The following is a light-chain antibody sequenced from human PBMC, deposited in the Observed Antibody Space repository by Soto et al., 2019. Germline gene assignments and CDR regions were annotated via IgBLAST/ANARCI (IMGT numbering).Light chain of an antibody. Sequence: DIQMTQSPSSVSASVGDRVTNTCRASQGISSLFAWYQQKPGKAPKLLIHTASSLQSGVPSRFSGIGSGTDFTLTISSLQPEDFATYYCQQANSFPLTFGGGTKVEIK. J-gene: IGKJ4*01. CDR3: QQANSFPLT. CDR2: TAS. V-gene: IGKV1-12*01. CDR1: QGISSL.